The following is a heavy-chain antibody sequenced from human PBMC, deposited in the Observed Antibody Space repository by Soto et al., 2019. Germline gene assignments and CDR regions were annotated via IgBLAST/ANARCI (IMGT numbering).Heavy chain of an antibody. CDR2: IWYDGSNK. D-gene: IGHD6-6*01. CDR1: GFTFSSYG. Sequence: QVQLVESGGGVVQPGRSLRLSCAASGFTFSSYGMHWVRQAPGKGLEWVAVIWYDGSNKYYADSVKGRFTISRDNSKNTLYLQMNSLRAEDTAVYYCARVGGIAARPGVYYYYGMDVWGQGTTVTVSS. V-gene: IGHV3-33*01. J-gene: IGHJ6*02. CDR3: ARVGGIAARPGVYYYYGMDV.